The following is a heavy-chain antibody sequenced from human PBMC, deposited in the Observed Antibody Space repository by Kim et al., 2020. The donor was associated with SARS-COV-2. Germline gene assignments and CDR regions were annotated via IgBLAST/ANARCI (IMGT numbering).Heavy chain of an antibody. D-gene: IGHD6-13*01. J-gene: IGHJ4*02. CDR3: ATDAGGSPFDY. CDR2: IWPDGSNE. V-gene: IGHV3-33*01. Sequence: GGSLRLSCAAFGFTFSNYGMHWVRQAPGEGLEWVAVIWPDGSNENYADSVKGRFTISRDNSKNMLYLQMNSLRVEDTAVYYCATDAGGSPFDYWGQGTLVTVSS. CDR1: GFTFSNYG.